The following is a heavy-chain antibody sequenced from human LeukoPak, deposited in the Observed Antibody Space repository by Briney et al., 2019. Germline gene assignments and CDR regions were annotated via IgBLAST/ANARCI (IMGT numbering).Heavy chain of an antibody. CDR3: ASKRLGAKLDY. Sequence: SETQSLTCAVYGGSFSGYYWSWIRQPPGKGLEWIGEINHSGSTNYNPSLKSRVTISVDTSKNQFSLKLSSVTAADTAVYYCASKRLGAKLDYWGQGTLVTVSS. J-gene: IGHJ4*02. D-gene: IGHD6-25*01. CDR2: INHSGST. V-gene: IGHV4-34*01. CDR1: GGSFSGYY.